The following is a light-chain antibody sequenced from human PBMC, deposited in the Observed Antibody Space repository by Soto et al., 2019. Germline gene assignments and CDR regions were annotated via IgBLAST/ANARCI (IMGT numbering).Light chain of an antibody. J-gene: IGLJ2*01. Sequence: QSALTQPPSASGSPGQSVTITCSGTDNDVGCANYVSWYQQHPDEAPKLLIYEVCKRPSEIPARFSASKSGNTASLTVSGLQAEDEAEYFCSSFADGFNVLFGGGTKLTVL. CDR2: EVC. CDR1: DNDVGCANY. V-gene: IGLV2-8*01. CDR3: SSFADGFNVL.